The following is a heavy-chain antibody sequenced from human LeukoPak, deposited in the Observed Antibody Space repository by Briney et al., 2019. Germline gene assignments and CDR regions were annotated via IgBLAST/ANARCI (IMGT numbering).Heavy chain of an antibody. CDR1: GGSISGYY. CDR3: ARQAYDTGYDAFDI. D-gene: IGHD3-22*01. V-gene: IGHV4-4*07. CDR2: IYSSGST. J-gene: IGHJ3*02. Sequence: PSETLSLTCTVSGGSISGYYWSWIRQPAGKGLEWIGRIYSSGSTNYNPSLKSRVTMSVDTSKSQFSLNLRSVTAADTAVYYCARQAYDTGYDAFDIWGQGTMVPVSS.